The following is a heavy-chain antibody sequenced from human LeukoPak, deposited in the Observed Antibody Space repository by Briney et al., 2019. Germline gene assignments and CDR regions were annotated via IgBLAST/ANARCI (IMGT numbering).Heavy chain of an antibody. Sequence: SETLSLTCTVSGGSISNYYWSWIRQPPGKGLEWIGYIYCSGSTNYNPSLKSRVTISVDTSKNQFSLKLSSVTAADTAVYYCARDLRYSDILTGYSDDVFDIWGQGTMVTVSS. CDR3: ARDLRYSDILTGYSDDVFDI. J-gene: IGHJ3*02. D-gene: IGHD3-9*01. CDR1: GGSISNYY. CDR2: IYCSGST. V-gene: IGHV4-59*01.